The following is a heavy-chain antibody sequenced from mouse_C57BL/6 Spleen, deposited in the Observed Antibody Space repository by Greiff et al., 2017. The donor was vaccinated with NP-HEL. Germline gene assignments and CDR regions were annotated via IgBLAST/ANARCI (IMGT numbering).Heavy chain of an antibody. CDR1: GYTFTSYT. Sequence: VQLHQSGAELARPGASVKMSCKASGYTFTSYTMHWVKQRPGQGLEWIGYINPSSGHTKYNQKFKDKATLTADKSSSTAYMQLNSLTSEDSAVYYCAREGVPLYFDYWGQGTTLTVSS. CDR2: INPSSGHT. CDR3: AREGVPLYFDY. V-gene: IGHV1-4*01. J-gene: IGHJ2*01.